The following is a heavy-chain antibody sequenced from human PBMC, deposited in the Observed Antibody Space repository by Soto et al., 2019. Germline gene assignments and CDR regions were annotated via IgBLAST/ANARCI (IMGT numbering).Heavy chain of an antibody. CDR1: GFTFSSYC. V-gene: IGHV3-30*18. CDR3: AKDNGIAAAGLDD. CDR2: ISYDGSNK. D-gene: IGHD6-13*01. J-gene: IGHJ4*02. Sequence: PXGSLRLSCAASGFTFSSYCMHWVRQAPGKGLEWVAVISYDGSNKYYADSVKGRFTISRDNSKNTLYLQMNSLRAEDTAVYYCAKDNGIAAAGLDDWGQGTLVTVSS.